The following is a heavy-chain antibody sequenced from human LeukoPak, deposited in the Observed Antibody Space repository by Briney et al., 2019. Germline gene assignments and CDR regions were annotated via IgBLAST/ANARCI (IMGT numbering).Heavy chain of an antibody. D-gene: IGHD2-2*02. Sequence: SVKVSCKASGGTFSSYAISWVRQAPGQGLEWMGGIIPIFGTANYAQKFQGRVTITTDESTSTAYMELSSLRSEDTAVYYCARASGEYQLLYFWFDPWGQGTLVTVSS. CDR3: ARASGEYQLLYFWFDP. CDR2: IIPIFGTA. CDR1: GGTFSSYA. J-gene: IGHJ5*02. V-gene: IGHV1-69*05.